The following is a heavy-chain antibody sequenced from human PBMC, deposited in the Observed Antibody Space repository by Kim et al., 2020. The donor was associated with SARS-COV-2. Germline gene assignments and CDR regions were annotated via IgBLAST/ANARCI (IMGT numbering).Heavy chain of an antibody. J-gene: IGHJ6*02. CDR2: ISYDGSNK. CDR1: GFTFSSYA. Sequence: GGSLRLSCAASGFTFSSYAMHWVRQAPGKGLEWVAVISYDGSNKYYADSVKGRFTISRDNSKNTLYLQMNSLRAEDTAVYYCARARGGSYYYGMDVLGQGTTVTVSS. D-gene: IGHD1-26*01. V-gene: IGHV3-30-3*01. CDR3: ARARGGSYYYGMDV.